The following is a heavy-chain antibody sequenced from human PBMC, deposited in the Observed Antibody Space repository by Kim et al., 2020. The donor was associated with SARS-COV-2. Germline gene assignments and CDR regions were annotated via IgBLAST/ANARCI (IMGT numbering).Heavy chain of an antibody. D-gene: IGHD6-13*01. J-gene: IGHJ4*02. Sequence: YHPSLKSRVTISVDTSKNRFSLKLSSVTAADTAVYYCAIRQGLAAAMTDYWGQVTLVTVSS. V-gene: IGHV4-34*01. CDR3: AIRQGLAAAMTDY.